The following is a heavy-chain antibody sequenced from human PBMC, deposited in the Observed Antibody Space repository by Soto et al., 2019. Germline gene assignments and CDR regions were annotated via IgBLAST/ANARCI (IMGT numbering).Heavy chain of an antibody. V-gene: IGHV4-4*02. CDR2: MYPSGGT. D-gene: IGHD2-8*01. CDR3: ARCLHCSNGGRFDP. Sequence: QVQLQESGPGLVAPSGTLPVTCAVYGVSISSSPWWTWLRQAPGKGLEWIGEMYPSGGTTSNPSLQNRVTISVDNTKNHLSLTLTSVTAADTAVYYCARCLHCSNGGRFDPWGQGALVTVSS. CDR1: GVSISSSPW. J-gene: IGHJ5*02.